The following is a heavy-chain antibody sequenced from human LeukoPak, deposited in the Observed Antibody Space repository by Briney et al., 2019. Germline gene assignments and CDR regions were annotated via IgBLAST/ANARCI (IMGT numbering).Heavy chain of an antibody. CDR1: GASISTVGYY. CDR2: VDYRGIT. J-gene: IGHJ4*02. V-gene: IGHV4-39*01. CDR3: AKYASGTMRDY. D-gene: IGHD3-10*01. Sequence: SETLSLTCAVSGASISTVGYYWGWIRQAPEKGLEWIGKVDYRGITQYDPSLKSRVIMSLDTSKNQFSLILSSVTAADTAMYYCAKYASGTMRDYWGQGTLVTVSP.